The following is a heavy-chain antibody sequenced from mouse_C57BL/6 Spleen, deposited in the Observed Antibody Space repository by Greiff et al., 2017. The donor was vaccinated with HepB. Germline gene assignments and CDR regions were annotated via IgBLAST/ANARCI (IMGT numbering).Heavy chain of an antibody. V-gene: IGHV1-59*01. Sequence: QVQLQQPGAELVRPGTSVKLSCKASGYTFTSYWMHWVKQRPGQGLEWIGVIDPSDSYTNYNQKFKGKATLTVDTSSSTAYMQLSSLTSEDSAVYYGAREGSSGYAMDYWGQGTSVTVSS. J-gene: IGHJ4*01. CDR2: IDPSDSYT. CDR1: GYTFTSYW. D-gene: IGHD3-2*02. CDR3: AREGSSGYAMDY.